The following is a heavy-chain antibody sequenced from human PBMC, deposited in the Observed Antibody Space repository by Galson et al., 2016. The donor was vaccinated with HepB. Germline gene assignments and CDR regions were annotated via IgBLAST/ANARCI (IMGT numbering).Heavy chain of an antibody. J-gene: IGHJ4*02. CDR2: ITGSGTTT. CDR3: AKQPREGANYDTFFDY. CDR1: GFTLRNYA. D-gene: IGHD3-9*01. Sequence: SLRLSCAVSGFTLRNYAMTWVRQVPGKGLEWVSGITGSGTTTYYADSVKGRFTVSRDNSKNTLHLEMNSLRAEDTAIYFCAKQPREGANYDTFFDYCGQGTLVTVSS. V-gene: IGHV3-23*01.